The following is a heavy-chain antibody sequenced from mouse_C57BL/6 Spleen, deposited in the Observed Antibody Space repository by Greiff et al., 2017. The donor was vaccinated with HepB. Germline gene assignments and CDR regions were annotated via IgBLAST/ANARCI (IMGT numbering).Heavy chain of an antibody. J-gene: IGHJ2*01. Sequence: QVQLQQPGAELVRPGSSVKLSCKASGYTFTSYWMDWVKQRPGQGLEWIGNIYPSDSETHYNQKFKDKATLTVDKSSSTAYMQLSSLTSEDSAVYYCARRGDYDGGYWGQGTTLTVSS. CDR3: ARRGDYDGGY. D-gene: IGHD2-4*01. CDR1: GYTFTSYW. V-gene: IGHV1-61*01. CDR2: IYPSDSET.